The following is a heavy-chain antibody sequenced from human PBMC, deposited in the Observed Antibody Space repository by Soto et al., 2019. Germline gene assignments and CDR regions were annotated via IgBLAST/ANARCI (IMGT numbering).Heavy chain of an antibody. J-gene: IGHJ6*03. Sequence: PSETLSVTCTVSGGSISSYYWSWIRQPPGKGLEWIGYIYYSGSTNYNPSLKSRVTISVDTSKNQFSLKLSSVTAADTAVYYCARVGYSSSWYYYYYMDVWGKGTTVTVSS. V-gene: IGHV4-59*01. D-gene: IGHD6-13*01. CDR2: IYYSGST. CDR1: GGSISSYY. CDR3: ARVGYSSSWYYYYYMDV.